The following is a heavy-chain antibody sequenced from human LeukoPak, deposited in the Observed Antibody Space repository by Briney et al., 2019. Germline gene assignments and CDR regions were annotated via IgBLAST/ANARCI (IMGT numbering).Heavy chain of an antibody. CDR1: GGSFSGYY. D-gene: IGHD1-26*01. V-gene: IGHV4-34*01. CDR2: INHSGST. CDR3: ARGRVGATVETYFDY. J-gene: IGHJ4*02. Sequence: PSEILSLTCAVYGGSFSGYYWSWIRQPPGKGLEWIGEINHSGSTNYNPSLKSRVTISVDTSKNQFSLKLSSVTAADTAVYYCARGRVGATVETYFDYWGQGTLVTVSS.